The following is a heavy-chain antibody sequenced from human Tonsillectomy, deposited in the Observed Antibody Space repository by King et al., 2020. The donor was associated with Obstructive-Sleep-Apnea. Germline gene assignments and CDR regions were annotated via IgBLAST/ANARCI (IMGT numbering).Heavy chain of an antibody. Sequence: LPLQESGPGLVKPSETLSLTCTVSGGSISSSSYYWGWIRQPPGKGLEWIGSIYYSGSTYYNPSLKSRVTISVDTSKNQFSLKLSSVTAADTAVYYCGRQEGYSSSSGGFDIWGQGTMVTVSS. J-gene: IGHJ3*02. CDR2: IYYSGST. CDR3: GRQEGYSSSSGGFDI. D-gene: IGHD6-13*01. CDR1: GGSISSSSYY. V-gene: IGHV4-39*01.